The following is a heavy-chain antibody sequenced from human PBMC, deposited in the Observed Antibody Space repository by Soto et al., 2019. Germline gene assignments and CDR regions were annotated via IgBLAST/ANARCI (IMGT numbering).Heavy chain of an antibody. CDR2: AHYSGRT. V-gene: IGHV4-39*01. D-gene: IGHD3-3*01. CDR1: GGSITTYY. CDR3: ARLFYLEHVSYNGMDA. Sequence: QLQLQESDPGLVKPSETLSLTCTVSGGSITTYYWDWIRQPPGKGLEWIGTAHYSGRTYYNPSLKSRVTISVDTSKNQFSLKLSSVTAADTAVYYCARLFYLEHVSYNGMDAWGQGTTVTVSS. J-gene: IGHJ6*02.